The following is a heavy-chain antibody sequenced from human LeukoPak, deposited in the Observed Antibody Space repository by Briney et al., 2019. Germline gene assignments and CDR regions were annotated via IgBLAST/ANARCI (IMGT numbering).Heavy chain of an antibody. Sequence: SETLSLTCTVSGGSISSSSYYWGWIRQPPGKGLEWIGSIYYSGSTYYNPSLKSRVTISVDTSKNQLSLKLSSVTAADTAVYYCARDYYDSSGYIVFDYWGQGTLVTVSS. V-gene: IGHV4-39*02. CDR3: ARDYYDSSGYIVFDY. D-gene: IGHD3-22*01. CDR2: IYYSGST. J-gene: IGHJ4*02. CDR1: GGSISSSSYY.